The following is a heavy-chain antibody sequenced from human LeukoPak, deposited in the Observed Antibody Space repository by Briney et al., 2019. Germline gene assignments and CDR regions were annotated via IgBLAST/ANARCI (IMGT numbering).Heavy chain of an antibody. D-gene: IGHD1-14*01. CDR1: GGSISSHY. V-gene: IGHV4-59*08. J-gene: IGHJ4*02. CDR3: AGSTPQRINRGLFDY. Sequence: SETLSLTCTVSGGSISSHYWNWIRQPPGKGLEWIGYIYYSGSTNYNPSLKSRVTISVDTSKNQFSLRLSSVTAADTAVYYCAGSTPQRINRGLFDYWGQGTLVTVSS. CDR2: IYYSGST.